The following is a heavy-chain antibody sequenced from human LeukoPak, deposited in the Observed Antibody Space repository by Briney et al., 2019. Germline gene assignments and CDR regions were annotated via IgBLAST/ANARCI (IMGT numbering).Heavy chain of an antibody. CDR3: ASSAFYYGSGSYYKSDY. V-gene: IGHV4-34*01. D-gene: IGHD3-10*01. CDR1: GGSFSGYN. CDR2: IHHSGST. J-gene: IGHJ4*02. Sequence: SETLSLTCAVYGGSFSGYNWSWIRQPPGKGLERIGEIHHSGSTNYNPSLKSRVTMSVDMSRNHFSLKVTSVTAADTAVYYCASSAFYYGSGSYYKSDYWGQGTLVTVSS.